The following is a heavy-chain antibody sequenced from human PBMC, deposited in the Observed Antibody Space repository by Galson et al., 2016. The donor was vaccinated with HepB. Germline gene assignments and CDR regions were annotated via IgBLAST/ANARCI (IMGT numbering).Heavy chain of an antibody. D-gene: IGHD3-16*01. CDR3: ARDRGLRFRYSAYGMDV. Sequence: SVKVSCKASGYSFTNYAIHWVRQAPGHGLEWMGWINTGNGNIKCSQKFQDRVTITRDTSATTAYMEVGSLTSGDTAVYYCARDRGLRFRYSAYGMDVWGQGTTVTVSS. CDR2: INTGNGNI. CDR1: GYSFTNYA. V-gene: IGHV1-3*04. J-gene: IGHJ6*02.